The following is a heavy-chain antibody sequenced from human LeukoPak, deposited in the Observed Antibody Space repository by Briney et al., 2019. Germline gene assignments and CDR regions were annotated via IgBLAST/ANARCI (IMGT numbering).Heavy chain of an antibody. D-gene: IGHD3-10*01. V-gene: IGHV4-59*01. J-gene: IGHJ5*02. CDR2: IYYSGST. CDR1: GGSISSYY. Sequence: SETLSLTCTVSGGSISSYYWSWIQQPPGKGLEWIGYIYYSGSTNYNPSLKSRVTISVDTSKNQFSLKLSSVTAADTAVYYCARVARYYYGSGSYRNWFDPWGQGTLVTVSS. CDR3: ARVARYYYGSGSYRNWFDP.